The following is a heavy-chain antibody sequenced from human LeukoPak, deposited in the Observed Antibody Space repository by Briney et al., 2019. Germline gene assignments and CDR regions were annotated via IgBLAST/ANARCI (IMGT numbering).Heavy chain of an antibody. CDR2: IYYSGST. CDR3: ARHLPEVEPIVVVPAAVDY. J-gene: IGHJ4*02. CDR1: GGSISSSSYY. V-gene: IGHV4-39*01. Sequence: SETLSLTCTVSGGSISSSSYYWGWLRQPPGTGLEWIGSIYYSGSTYYNPSLKSRVTISVDTSKNQFSLKLSSVTAADTAVYYCARHLPEVEPIVVVPAAVDYWGQGTLVTVSS. D-gene: IGHD2-2*01.